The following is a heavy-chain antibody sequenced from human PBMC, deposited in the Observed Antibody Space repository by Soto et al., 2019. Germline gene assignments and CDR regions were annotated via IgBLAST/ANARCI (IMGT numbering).Heavy chain of an antibody. J-gene: IGHJ4*02. D-gene: IGHD3-10*02. CDR3: AKDIGFQQHLFVFDL. CDR1: GGTFSDYA. Sequence: SVKVSCKASGGTFSDYAFSWVRQAPGQGLEWMGGIIPMFSSSSFAQKFQGRLTITADDSTSTAYMSLSSLGSADTAMYYCAKDIGFQQHLFVFDLWGPGTLVTVSS. CDR2: IIPMFSSS. V-gene: IGHV1-69*13.